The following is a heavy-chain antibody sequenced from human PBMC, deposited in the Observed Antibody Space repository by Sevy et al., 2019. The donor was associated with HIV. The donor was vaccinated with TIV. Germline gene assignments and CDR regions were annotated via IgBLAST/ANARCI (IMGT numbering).Heavy chain of an antibody. Sequence: GESLKISCTASGYIFAHYWIGWVRHMPGKGLEWVGMVYPGDSDTRYSPSFEGHVAISADKHTNTAYLQPSVLKASDPAIYYCATTLTTYPYFFQFWGQGTPVTVSS. CDR2: VYPGDSDT. D-gene: IGHD4-17*01. J-gene: IGHJ4*02. CDR3: ATTLTTYPYFFQF. CDR1: GYIFAHYW. V-gene: IGHV5-51*04.